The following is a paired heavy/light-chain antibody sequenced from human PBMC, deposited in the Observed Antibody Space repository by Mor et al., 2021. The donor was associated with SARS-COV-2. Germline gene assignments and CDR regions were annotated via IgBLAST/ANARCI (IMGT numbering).Heavy chain of an antibody. J-gene: IGHJ6*02. CDR3: ARTKVLLWFGGVDPYYYGMDV. Sequence: QVTLKESGPVLVKPTETLTLTCTVSGFSLSNARMGVSWIRQPPGKALEWLAHIFSNDEKSYSTSLKSRLTISKDTSKSQVVLTMTNMDPVDTATYYCARTKVLLWFGGVDPYYYGMDVWGQGTTVTVSS. D-gene: IGHD3-10*01. V-gene: IGHV2-26*01. CDR2: IFSNDEK. CDR1: GFSLSNARMG.
Light chain of an antibody. CDR3: QQSYSTPLMYT. V-gene: IGKV1-39*01. CDR1: QSISSY. Sequence: DIQMTQSPSSLSASVGDRVTITCRASQSISSYLNWYQQKPGKAPKLLIYAASSLQSGVPSRFSGSGSGTDFTLTISSLQPEDFATYYCQQSYSTPLMYTFGQGTKLEIK. CDR2: AAS. J-gene: IGKJ2*01.